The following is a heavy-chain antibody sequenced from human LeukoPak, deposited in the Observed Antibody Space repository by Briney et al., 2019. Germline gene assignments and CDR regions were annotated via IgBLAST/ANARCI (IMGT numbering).Heavy chain of an antibody. Sequence: GRSLRLSCAASGFNFDDYAMHWVRQAPGKGLEWVSGISWNSGSIGYADSVKGRFTISRDNAKNSLYLQMNSLRAEDTALYYCAKDQGTDEDYFDYWGQGTLVTVSS. CDR1: GFNFDDYA. D-gene: IGHD3-10*01. CDR3: AKDQGTDEDYFDY. J-gene: IGHJ4*02. V-gene: IGHV3-9*01. CDR2: ISWNSGSI.